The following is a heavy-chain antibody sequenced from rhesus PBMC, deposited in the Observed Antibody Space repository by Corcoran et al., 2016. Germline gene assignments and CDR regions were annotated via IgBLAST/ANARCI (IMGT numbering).Heavy chain of an antibody. CDR1: GYSISRGFY. CDR2: ITYSGST. J-gene: IGHJ4*01. Sequence: QVQLQESGPGLVKPSETLSLTCPVSGYSISRGFYWRWIRQPPGKGLEWIGYITYSGSTSYNPSLKSRVTISRDTSKNQFSLKLSSVTAADTAVYYCARDIGYWGQGVLVTVSS. V-gene: IGHV4-122*02. CDR3: ARDIGY.